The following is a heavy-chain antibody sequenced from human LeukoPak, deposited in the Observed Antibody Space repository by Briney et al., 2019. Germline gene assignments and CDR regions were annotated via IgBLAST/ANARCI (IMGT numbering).Heavy chain of an antibody. V-gene: IGHV3-23*01. CDR2: ISGSGGTT. CDR3: ARGRATHDAFDI. J-gene: IGHJ3*02. D-gene: IGHD5-12*01. Sequence: PGGSLRLSCDASGFSFSSYAMSWVRQSPGKGLEWVSSISGSGGTTYYADSVKGRFTFSRANARNTLYLQMNSLRAEDTAVYYCARGRATHDAFDIWGQGTMVTVSS. CDR1: GFSFSSYA.